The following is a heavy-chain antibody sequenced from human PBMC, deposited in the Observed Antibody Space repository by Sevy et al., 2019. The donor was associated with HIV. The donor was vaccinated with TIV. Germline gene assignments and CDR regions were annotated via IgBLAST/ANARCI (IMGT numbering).Heavy chain of an antibody. Sequence: GGSLRLSCAASGFTFSSYGMHWVRQAPGKGLEWVAFIWYDGSNKYYADSVKGRFTISRDNSKNTLYLQMNSLRAEDTAVYYCARSSAAASGLFDYWDQGTLVTVSS. J-gene: IGHJ4*02. CDR1: GFTFSSYG. D-gene: IGHD2-2*01. CDR3: ARSSAAASGLFDY. CDR2: IWYDGSNK. V-gene: IGHV3-33*01.